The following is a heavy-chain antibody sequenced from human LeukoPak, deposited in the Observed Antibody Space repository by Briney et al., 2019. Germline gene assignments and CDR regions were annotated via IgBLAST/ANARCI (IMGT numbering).Heavy chain of an antibody. CDR3: AKAEYSRGWYDAFDI. J-gene: IGHJ3*02. V-gene: IGHV3-23*01. CDR2: ISGSCGST. D-gene: IGHD6-19*01. Sequence: PGGSLRLSCAASGFTLSSYAMSWVRQAPGKGLEWASAISGSCGSTYYADSVKGRFTVSRDNSKNTLYLQMNSLRAEDTAVYYCAKAEYSRGWYDAFDIWGQGTMVTVSS. CDR1: GFTLSSYA.